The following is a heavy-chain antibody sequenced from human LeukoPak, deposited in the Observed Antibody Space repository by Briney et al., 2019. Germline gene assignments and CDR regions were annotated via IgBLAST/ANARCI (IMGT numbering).Heavy chain of an antibody. CDR1: GGTFSSYA. V-gene: IGHV1-69*01. J-gene: IGHJ5*02. CDR2: IIPIFGTA. D-gene: IGHD5-18*01. Sequence: SVKVSCKASGGTFSSYAISWVRHAPGQGLEWMVGIIPIFGTANYAQQFQGRVTITADESTSTAYMELSSLRSEDTAVYYCARDLIRVTAMVRVSWFDPWGQGTLVTVSS. CDR3: ARDLIRVTAMVRVSWFDP.